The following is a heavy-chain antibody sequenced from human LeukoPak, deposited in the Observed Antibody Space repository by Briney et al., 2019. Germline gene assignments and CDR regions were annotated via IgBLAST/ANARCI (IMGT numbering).Heavy chain of an antibody. V-gene: IGHV1-2*02. CDR2: INPNIGGT. CDR3: VRDAIAAAGTQLPYYCDFMNV. CDR1: EYTFTGYY. D-gene: IGHD6-13*01. Sequence: ALVKVCCRPSEYTFTGYYMPTVRQAPGQQLGCWGWINPNIGGTKHAPTFQGRVTMTRDTSISTAYMELSRLISEDPAVHYCVRDAIAAAGTQLPYYCDFMNVWGKGTTVTISS. J-gene: IGHJ6*03.